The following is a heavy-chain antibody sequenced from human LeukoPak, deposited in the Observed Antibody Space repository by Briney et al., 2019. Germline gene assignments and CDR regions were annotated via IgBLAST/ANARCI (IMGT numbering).Heavy chain of an antibody. D-gene: IGHD6-6*01. CDR2: INHSGST. V-gene: IGHV4-34*01. Sequence: KPSETLSLTCAVYGGSFSGYYWSWIRQPPGKGLEWIGEINHSGSTNYNPSLKSRVTISVDTSKNQFSLKLSSVTAADTAVYYCAGGPILTIAARPALDYWGQGTLVTVSS. CDR1: GGSFSGYY. J-gene: IGHJ4*02. CDR3: AGGPILTIAARPALDY.